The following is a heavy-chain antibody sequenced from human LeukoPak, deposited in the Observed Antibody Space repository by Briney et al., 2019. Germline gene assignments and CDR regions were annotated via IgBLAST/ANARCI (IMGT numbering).Heavy chain of an antibody. CDR1: GFTFSSYW. D-gene: IGHD3-3*01. CDR2: TSGSGGST. CDR3: AGDCITIFGVVIPWCY. J-gene: IGHJ4*02. Sequence: GGSLRFSCAASGFTFSSYWMIWVRQAPGKGLEWISATSGSGGSTYYADSVKGRFTISRDNSKNTLYLQMNSLRAEDTAVYYCAGDCITIFGVVIPWCYWGQGTLVTVSS. V-gene: IGHV3-23*01.